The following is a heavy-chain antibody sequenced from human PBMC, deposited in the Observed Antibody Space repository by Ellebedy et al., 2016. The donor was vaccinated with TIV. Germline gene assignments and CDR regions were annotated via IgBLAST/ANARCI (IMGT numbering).Heavy chain of an antibody. CDR1: GFPFSDHF. V-gene: IGHV3-21*04. Sequence: GGSLRLSCGASGFPFSDHFMSWVRQAPGRGPEWVSSISSNTTYAYYGDSVKGRFTISRDNARNSLYLQMDSLGPEDTALYYCVKAPTNTGRLDFWGQGTLVTVSS. D-gene: IGHD3-10*01. CDR3: VKAPTNTGRLDF. CDR2: ISSNTTYA. J-gene: IGHJ4*02.